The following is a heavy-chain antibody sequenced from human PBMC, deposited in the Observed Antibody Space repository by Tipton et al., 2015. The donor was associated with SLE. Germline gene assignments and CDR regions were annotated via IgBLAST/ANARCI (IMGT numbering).Heavy chain of an antibody. CDR3: ARRSRDGYNYDY. V-gene: IGHV1-46*01. CDR2: INPSGGTT. J-gene: IGHJ4*02. Sequence: QVQLVQSGAEVKKPGASVKVSCKASGYTFTTYYMHWVRQVPGQGLEWMGIINPSGGTTTYAQKFQGRVTMTRDTSTSTVYMELSSLRSEDTAVYYCARRSRDGYNYDYWGQGTLVTVSS. D-gene: IGHD5-24*01. CDR1: GYTFTTYY.